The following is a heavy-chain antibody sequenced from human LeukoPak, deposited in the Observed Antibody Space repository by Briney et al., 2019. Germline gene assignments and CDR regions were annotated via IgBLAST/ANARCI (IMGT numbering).Heavy chain of an antibody. D-gene: IGHD3-9*01. CDR1: GYTFTSYD. Sequence: GASVKVSCKASGYTFTSYDINWVRQATGRGLEWMGWMNPNSGNTGYAQKFQGRVTMTRNTSISTAYMELSSLRSEDTAVYYCARGRESYDILTGYYDYWGQGTLVTVSS. V-gene: IGHV1-8*01. J-gene: IGHJ4*02. CDR3: ARGRESYDILTGYYDY. CDR2: MNPNSGNT.